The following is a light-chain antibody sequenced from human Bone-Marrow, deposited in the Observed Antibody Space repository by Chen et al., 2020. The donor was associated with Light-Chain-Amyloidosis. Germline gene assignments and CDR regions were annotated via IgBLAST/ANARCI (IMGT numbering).Light chain of an antibody. J-gene: IGKJ1*01. CDR1: QSVSSSY. CDR2: GAS. V-gene: IGKV3-20*01. Sequence: EIVLTPSPGTLSLSPGERATLSCRASQSVSSSYLAWYQQKPGQAPRLLIYGASSRATGIPDRVSGSGSGADFTVTISRLEPEDCAVYYGQQYGSSHRTFGQGTKVEIK. CDR3: QQYGSSHRT.